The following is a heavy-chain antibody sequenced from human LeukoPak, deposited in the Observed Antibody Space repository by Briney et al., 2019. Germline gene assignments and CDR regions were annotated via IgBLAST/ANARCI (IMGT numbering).Heavy chain of an antibody. CDR2: INWHGGST. D-gene: IGHD4-11*01. J-gene: IGHJ4*02. Sequence: GGSLRLSCVASGFTFEDYGMSWVRQSAGKGLEWVSSINWHGGSTHYAESVKGRFTISRDNAKNSLFLQMNSLRAEDTALYYCARANYSPYYFDYWGQGTPVTVSS. CDR1: GFTFEDYG. CDR3: ARANYSPYYFDY. V-gene: IGHV3-20*04.